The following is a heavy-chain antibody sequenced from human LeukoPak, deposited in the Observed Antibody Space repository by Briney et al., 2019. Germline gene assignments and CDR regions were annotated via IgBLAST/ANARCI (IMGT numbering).Heavy chain of an antibody. CDR2: INPSGGST. CDR1: GYTFTIYY. Sequence: ASVTVSCKASGYTFTIYYMHWVRQAPGQGLEWMGIINPSGGSTSYAQKFQGRVTMTRDTSTSTVYMELSSLRSEDTAVYYCARVFEPEEGIAVTWFDPWGQGTLVTVSS. D-gene: IGHD6-19*01. V-gene: IGHV1-46*01. J-gene: IGHJ5*02. CDR3: ARVFEPEEGIAVTWFDP.